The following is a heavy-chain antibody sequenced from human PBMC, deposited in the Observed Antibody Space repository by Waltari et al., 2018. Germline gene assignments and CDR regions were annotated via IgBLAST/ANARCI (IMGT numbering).Heavy chain of an antibody. D-gene: IGHD3-3*01. CDR2: MAVDSGNT. CDR1: AFAFKTSS. Sequence: QLVQSGPEVKTTGASVKVSCKAYAFAFKTSSVPWLRQARGQRPERIGWMAVDSGNTNDERKFQYRVTFTRDMSTSTAYMELTSLRSEDTAVYYCATDQEVEYDFWRGYMYWGQGTLVSVSS. V-gene: IGHV1-58*01. CDR3: ATDQEVEYDFWRGYMY. J-gene: IGHJ4*02.